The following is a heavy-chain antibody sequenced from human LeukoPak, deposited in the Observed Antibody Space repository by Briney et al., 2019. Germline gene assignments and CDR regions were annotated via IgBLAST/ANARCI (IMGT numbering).Heavy chain of an antibody. D-gene: IGHD2-2*01. CDR3: AREAGHCSSTSCGSAYFDY. CDR1: GYTFTGYY. J-gene: IGHJ4*02. Sequence: ASVKVSCKASGYTFTGYYIHWVRQAPGQGLEWMGWVNPNSGGTIYAQKFQGRVTMTRDTSINTAYMEVSRLTSDDTAMYYCAREAGHCSSTSCGSAYFDYWGQGALVTVSS. CDR2: VNPNSGGT. V-gene: IGHV1-2*02.